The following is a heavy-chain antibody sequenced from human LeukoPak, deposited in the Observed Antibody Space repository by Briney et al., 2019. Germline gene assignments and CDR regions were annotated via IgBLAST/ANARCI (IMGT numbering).Heavy chain of an antibody. CDR1: GGSISSYY. CDR3: ARHEGYSYGHVLDL. CDR2: IYYSGST. J-gene: IGHJ5*02. Sequence: KTSETLSLTCTVSGGSISSYYWSWIRQPPGKGLEWIGYIYYSGSTNYNPSLKSRVTISVDTSKNQFSLKLSSVTAADTAVYYCARHEGYSYGHVLDLWRQRTLVTVPS. V-gene: IGHV4-59*08. D-gene: IGHD5-18*01.